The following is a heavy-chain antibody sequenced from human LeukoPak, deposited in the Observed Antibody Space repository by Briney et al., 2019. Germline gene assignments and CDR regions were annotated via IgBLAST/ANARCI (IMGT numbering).Heavy chain of an antibody. D-gene: IGHD5-18*01. V-gene: IGHV3-30*02. CDR3: AKDGGGYSYGLFDY. J-gene: IGHJ4*02. CDR1: GFTFSSCA. CDR2: IRYDGSNK. Sequence: GGSLRLSCAASGFTFSSCAMHWVRQAPGKGLEWVAFIRYDGSNKYYADSVKGRFTISRDNSKNTLYLQMNSLRAEDTAVYYCAKDGGGYSYGLFDYWGQGTLVTVSS.